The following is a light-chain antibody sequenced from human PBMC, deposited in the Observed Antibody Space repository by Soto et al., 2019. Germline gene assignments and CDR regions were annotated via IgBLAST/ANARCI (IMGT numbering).Light chain of an antibody. CDR1: SSDVGGYNY. CDR3: SSYTSSITYV. Sequence: QSVLTHPASVSGSPGQSITISCTGTSSDVGGYNYVSWYQQHPGKAPKLMIYEVSNRPSGVSNRFSDSKSGNTASLTTSGLQAEDEADYYCSSYTSSITYVFGTGTKVTVL. V-gene: IGLV2-14*01. J-gene: IGLJ1*01. CDR2: EVS.